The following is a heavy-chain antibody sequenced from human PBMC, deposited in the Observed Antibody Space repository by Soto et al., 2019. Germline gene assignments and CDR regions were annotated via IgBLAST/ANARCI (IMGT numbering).Heavy chain of an antibody. D-gene: IGHD2-21*01. CDR2: IGPSHSYF. Sequence: GESLKISCEGSGYSLTTHWINWVRQIPGKGLEWMVRIGPSHSYFNYNPSFPGHVTSSADKSTSKAYLQRNSTEASDTASYYCAVFRSMWFGDGRLDSWGPGTLVTVSS. CDR3: AVFRSMWFGDGRLDS. V-gene: IGHV5-10-1*01. J-gene: IGHJ4*02. CDR1: GYSLTTHW.